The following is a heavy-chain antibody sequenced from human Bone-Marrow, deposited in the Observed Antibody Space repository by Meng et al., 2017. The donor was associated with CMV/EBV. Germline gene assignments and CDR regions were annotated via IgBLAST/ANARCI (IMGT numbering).Heavy chain of an antibody. D-gene: IGHD2-21*01. Sequence: GESLKISCAASGFTFSSYWMTWVRQAPGKGLEWVANIKQDGSEKYYVDSVKGRFTISRENAKNSLYLQMNSLRAEDTAVYYCARGAHCGGDCSWGQGTLVTVSS. J-gene: IGHJ4*02. CDR2: IKQDGSEK. CDR1: GFTFSSYW. CDR3: ARGAHCGGDCS. V-gene: IGHV3-7*01.